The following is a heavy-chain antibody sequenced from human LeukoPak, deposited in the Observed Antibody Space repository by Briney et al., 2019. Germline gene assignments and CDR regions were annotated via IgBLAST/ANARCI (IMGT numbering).Heavy chain of an antibody. CDR2: INPSGGST. CDR3: ARFNLASQSGYYYDSSGYLT. CDR1: GYTFTSYY. D-gene: IGHD3-22*01. V-gene: IGHV1-46*01. Sequence: GASVKVSCKASGYTFTSYYMHWVRQAPGQGLEWMGIINPSGGSTSYAQKFQGRVTMTRDTSTSTVYMELSSLRSEDTAVYYCARFNLASQSGYYYDSSGYLTWGQGTLVTVSS. J-gene: IGHJ4*02.